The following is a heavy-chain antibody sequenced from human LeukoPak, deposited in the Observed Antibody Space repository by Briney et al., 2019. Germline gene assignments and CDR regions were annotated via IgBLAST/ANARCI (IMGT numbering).Heavy chain of an antibody. CDR3: ARLKNYYYYYMDV. CDR2: INHSGST. Sequence: SETLSLTCAVYGGSFSGYYWSWIRQPPGKGLEWIGEINHSGSTNYNPSLKSRVTISVDTSKNQFSLKLSSVTAADTAVYYCARLKNYYYYYMDVWGKGTTVTISS. V-gene: IGHV4-34*01. CDR1: GGSFSGYY. J-gene: IGHJ6*03.